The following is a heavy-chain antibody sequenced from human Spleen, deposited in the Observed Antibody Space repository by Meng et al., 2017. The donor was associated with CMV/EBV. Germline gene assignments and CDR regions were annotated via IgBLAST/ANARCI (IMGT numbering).Heavy chain of an antibody. V-gene: IGHV3-48*03. CDR3: GRDMDV. Sequence: GGSLRLSCAASGFTFSNYEMNWVRQAPGKGLEWVSYISSSGSIISYADSVKGRFTISRDNAKNSMYLQMNSLRAEDTAAYYCGRDMDVWGQGTTVTVSS. CDR1: GFTFSNYE. CDR2: ISSSGSII. J-gene: IGHJ6*02.